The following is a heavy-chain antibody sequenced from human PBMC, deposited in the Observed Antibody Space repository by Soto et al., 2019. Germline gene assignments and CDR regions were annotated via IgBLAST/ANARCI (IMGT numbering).Heavy chain of an antibody. Sequence: PSETLSLTCAVYGGSFSGYYWSWIRQPPGKGLEWIGEINHSGSTNYNPSLKSRVTISVDTSKNQFSLKLSSVTAADTAVYYCASFGYYYGSGSYDMDVWGQGTTVTVSS. CDR1: GGSFSGYY. D-gene: IGHD3-10*01. V-gene: IGHV4-34*01. CDR3: ASFGYYYGSGSYDMDV. CDR2: INHSGST. J-gene: IGHJ6*02.